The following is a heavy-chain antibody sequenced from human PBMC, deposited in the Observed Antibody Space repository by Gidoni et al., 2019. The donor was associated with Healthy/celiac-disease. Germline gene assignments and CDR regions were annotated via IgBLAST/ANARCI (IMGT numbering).Heavy chain of an antibody. Sequence: QVQLVQSGAEVKKPGASVTVSCKASGYTFTSYDINWGRQATGQGLEWMGWMNPNSGNTGYAQKFQGRVTMTRNTSISTAYMELSSLRSEDTAVYYCAREVIVVVPAADIYYYYGMDVWGQGTTVTVSS. D-gene: IGHD2-2*01. J-gene: IGHJ6*02. V-gene: IGHV1-8*01. CDR1: GYTFTSYD. CDR3: AREVIVVVPAADIYYYYGMDV. CDR2: MNPNSGNT.